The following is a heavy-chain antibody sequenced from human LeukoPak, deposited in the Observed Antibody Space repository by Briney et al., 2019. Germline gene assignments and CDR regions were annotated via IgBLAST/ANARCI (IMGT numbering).Heavy chain of an antibody. Sequence: ASVKVSRKASGYPFTGYYLHWVRQAPGQGLEWMGWISPNSGFTNYAQKFQGRVTMTRDTSISTAYMELSRLRSDDTAVYYCARLADCSSSSCRSFDYWGQGTLVTVSS. CDR1: GYPFTGYY. CDR3: ARLADCSSSSCRSFDY. J-gene: IGHJ4*02. V-gene: IGHV1-2*02. D-gene: IGHD2-2*01. CDR2: ISPNSGFT.